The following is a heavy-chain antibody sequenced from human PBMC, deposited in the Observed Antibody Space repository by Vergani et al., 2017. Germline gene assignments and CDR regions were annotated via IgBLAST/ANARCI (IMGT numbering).Heavy chain of an antibody. V-gene: IGHV4-39*07. D-gene: IGHD3-10*01. J-gene: IGHJ6*02. CDR1: GGSISSSSYY. Sequence: QLQLQESGPGLVKPSETLSLTCTVSGGSISSSSYYWGWIRQPPGKGLEWIGSIYYSGSTYYNPSLKSRVTISVDTSKNQFSLKLSSVTAADTAVYYCARELSYYYGSGSYWNYGMDVWGQGTTVTVSS. CDR2: IYYSGST. CDR3: ARELSYYYGSGSYWNYGMDV.